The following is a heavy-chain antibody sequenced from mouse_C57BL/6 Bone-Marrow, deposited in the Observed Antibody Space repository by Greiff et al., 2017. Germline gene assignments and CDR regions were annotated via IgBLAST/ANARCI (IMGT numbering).Heavy chain of an antibody. J-gene: IGHJ2*01. CDR1: GFTFSSYG. V-gene: IGHV5-6*02. Sequence: DVKLVESGGDLVKPGGSLKLSCEASGFTFSSYGMSWVRQTPDKRLEWVATISSGGSYTYYPDSVKGRFTISRDNAKNTLYLQKRSLKSEDTAMYYCARQGFPDYWGQGTTLTVSS. CDR3: ARQGFPDY. CDR2: ISSGGSYT.